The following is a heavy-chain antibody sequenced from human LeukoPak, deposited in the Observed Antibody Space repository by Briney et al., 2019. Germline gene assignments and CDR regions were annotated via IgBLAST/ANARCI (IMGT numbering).Heavy chain of an antibody. Sequence: GASVKVSCKASGYTFTGYYMHWVRQAPGQGLEWMGWINPNSGGTNYAQKFQGRVTMTRDTSISTAYMDLSRLRSDDTAVYYCARVPGSGWYFFDSWGQGTLVTVSS. V-gene: IGHV1-2*02. CDR3: ARVPGSGWYFFDS. CDR1: GYTFTGYY. D-gene: IGHD6-19*01. CDR2: INPNSGGT. J-gene: IGHJ4*02.